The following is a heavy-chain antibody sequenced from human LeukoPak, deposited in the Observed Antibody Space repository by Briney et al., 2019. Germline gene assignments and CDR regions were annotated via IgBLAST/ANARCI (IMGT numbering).Heavy chain of an antibody. CDR2: IGDSGGST. CDR3: ARDRSMTTAITYFDY. D-gene: IGHD4-11*01. J-gene: IGHJ4*02. CDR1: GFTFRSYV. V-gene: IGHV3-23*01. Sequence: GGSLRLSCAASGFTFRSYVMGWVRQAPGKGLEWVSSIGDSGGSTFYADSVKGRFTISRDNSKNTLYLQMNRLRAEDTAVYYCARDRSMTTAITYFDYWGQGTLVTVSS.